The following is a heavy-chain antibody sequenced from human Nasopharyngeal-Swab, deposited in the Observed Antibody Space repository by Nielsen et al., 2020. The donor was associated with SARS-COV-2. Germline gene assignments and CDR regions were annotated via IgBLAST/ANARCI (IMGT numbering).Heavy chain of an antibody. D-gene: IGHD2-2*01. Sequence: QPPGKRLEWVSSISSSSSYIYYADSVKGRFTISRDNAKNSLYLQMNSLRAEDTAVYYCARDGIYCSSTSCYAAYFDYWGQGTLVTVSS. CDR3: ARDGIYCSSTSCYAAYFDY. J-gene: IGHJ4*02. V-gene: IGHV3-21*01. CDR2: ISSSSSYI.